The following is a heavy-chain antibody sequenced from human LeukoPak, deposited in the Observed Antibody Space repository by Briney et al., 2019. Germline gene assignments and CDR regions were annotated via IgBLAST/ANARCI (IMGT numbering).Heavy chain of an antibody. V-gene: IGHV3-7*01. CDR2: IKPDGSEK. Sequence: GGSLRLSCAAPGFTFNTYLMSWVRQAPGKGLEWVASIKPDGSEKYYVDSVQGRFTISRDNAKNSLYLQMNSLRAEDTALYYCARAGVTWGYDYWGQGTLVAVSS. CDR3: ARAGVTWGYDY. J-gene: IGHJ4*02. D-gene: IGHD2-8*01. CDR1: GFTFNTYL.